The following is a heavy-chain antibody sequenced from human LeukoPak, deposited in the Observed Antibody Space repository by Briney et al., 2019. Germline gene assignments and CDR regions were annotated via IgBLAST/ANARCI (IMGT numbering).Heavy chain of an antibody. V-gene: IGHV3-30*03. CDR2: ISYDGSNK. CDR3: ARDPPQSGWAKDI. J-gene: IGHJ3*02. Sequence: QTGGSLRLSCAASGFTFSSYGMHWVRQAPCKGLEWVAVISYDGSNKYYADSVKGRFTVSRDNSKNTMFLQMDSLRPEDTAYYYCARDPPQSGWAKDIWGQGTIVTVSS. D-gene: IGHD6-19*01. CDR1: GFTFSSYG.